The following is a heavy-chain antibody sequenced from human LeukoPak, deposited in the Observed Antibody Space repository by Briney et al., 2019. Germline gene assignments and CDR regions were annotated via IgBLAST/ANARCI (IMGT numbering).Heavy chain of an antibody. CDR2: IVVGSGNT. CDR3: AREGPDIVVVPAAFRSMDV. V-gene: IGHV1-58*02. J-gene: IGHJ6*03. Sequence: ASVKVSCKASGFTFTSSAMQWVRQARGQRLEWIGWIVVGSGNTNYAQKFQGRVTITTDESTSTAYMELSSLRSEDTAVYYCAREGPDIVVVPAAFRSMDVWGKGTTVTVSS. D-gene: IGHD2-2*01. CDR1: GFTFTSSA.